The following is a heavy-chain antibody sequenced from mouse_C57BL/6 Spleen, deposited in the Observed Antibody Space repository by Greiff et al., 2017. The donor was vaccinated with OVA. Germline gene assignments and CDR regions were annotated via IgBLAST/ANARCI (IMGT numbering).Heavy chain of an antibody. D-gene: IGHD2-4*01. V-gene: IGHV1-61*01. CDR3: ARGGEYDYGAMDY. J-gene: IGHJ4*01. CDR1: GYTFTSYW. Sequence: VQLQQPGAELVRPGSSVKLSCKASGYTFTSYWMDWVKQRPGQGLEWIGNIYPSDSETHYNQKFKDKATLTVDKSSSTAYMQLSSLTSEDSAVYYCARGGEYDYGAMDYWGQGTSVTVSS. CDR2: IYPSDSET.